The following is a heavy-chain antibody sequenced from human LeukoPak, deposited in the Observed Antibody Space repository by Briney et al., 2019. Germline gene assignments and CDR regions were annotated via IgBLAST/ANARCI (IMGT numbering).Heavy chain of an antibody. J-gene: IGHJ4*02. V-gene: IGHV1-18*01. CDR2: ISAYNGNT. CDR3: ARDGRYGDYDAVFDY. D-gene: IGHD4-17*01. Sequence: ASVKVSCKASGYTFTSYGISWVRQASGQGLEWVGWISAYNGNTNYAQKLQGRVTMTTDTSTSTAYMELRSLRSDDTAVYYCARDGRYGDYDAVFDYWGQGTLVTVSS. CDR1: GYTFTSYG.